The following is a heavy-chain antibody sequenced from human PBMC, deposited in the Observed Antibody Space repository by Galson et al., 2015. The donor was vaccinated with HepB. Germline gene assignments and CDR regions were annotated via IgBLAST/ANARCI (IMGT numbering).Heavy chain of an antibody. V-gene: IGHV3-15*01. CDR2: IKSKTDGGTT. D-gene: IGHD6-13*01. J-gene: IGHJ6*02. CDR1: GFTFSNAW. CDR3: TTPTYSSSWSWGYYYGMDV. Sequence: SLRLSCAASGFTFSNAWMSWVRQAPGKGLEWVGRIKSKTDGGTTDYAAPVKGRFTISRDDSKNTLYLQMNSLKTEDTAVYYCTTPTYSSSWSWGYYYGMDVWGQGTTVTVSS.